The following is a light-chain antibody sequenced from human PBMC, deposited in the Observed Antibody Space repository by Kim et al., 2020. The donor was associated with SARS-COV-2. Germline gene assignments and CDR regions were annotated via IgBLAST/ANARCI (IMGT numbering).Light chain of an antibody. CDR2: GTS. CDR3: QQYGSSPRT. CDR1: QSVSSSY. Sequence: DIVLTQSPGTLSLSPGERATLSCRASQSVSSSYFAWYQQKPGQAPRLLIYGTSSRATGIPDRFSGSGSGTDFTLTISRLEPEDFAMYYCQQYGSSPRTFGQGTKVE. V-gene: IGKV3-20*01. J-gene: IGKJ1*01.